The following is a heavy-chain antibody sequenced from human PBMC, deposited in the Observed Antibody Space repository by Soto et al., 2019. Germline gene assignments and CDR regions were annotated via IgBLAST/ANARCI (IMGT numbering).Heavy chain of an antibody. CDR3: ARVGLDIVVTLSMRGPEYYYYYYGMDV. D-gene: IGHD5-12*01. V-gene: IGHV1-18*01. CDR2: ISAYNGNT. CDR1: GGTFSNHG. Sequence: ASVKASCKAPGGTFSNHGLSWVRQAPGQGLELMGWISAYNGNTNYAQKLQGRVTMTTDTSTSTAYMELSRLRSDDTAVYYCARVGLDIVVTLSMRGPEYYYYYYGMDVWGQGTTVTVSS. J-gene: IGHJ6*02.